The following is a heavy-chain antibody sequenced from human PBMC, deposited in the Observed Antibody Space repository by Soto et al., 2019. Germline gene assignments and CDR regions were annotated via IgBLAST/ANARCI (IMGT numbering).Heavy chain of an antibody. D-gene: IGHD3-22*01. CDR2: IYHSGGT. J-gene: IGHJ4*02. CDR3: ARGVGYYDSSGYLY. V-gene: IGHV4-4*02. CDR1: GGSISSSNW. Sequence: PSETLSLTCAVSGGSISSSNWWSWVRQPPGKGLEWIGEIYHSGGTNYNPSLKSRVTISVNKSKNQFSLKLSSVTAADTAVYYCARGVGYYDSSGYLYWGQGTLVTVSS.